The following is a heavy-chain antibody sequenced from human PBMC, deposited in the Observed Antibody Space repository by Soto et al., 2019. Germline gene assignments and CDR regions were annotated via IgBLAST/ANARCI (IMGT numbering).Heavy chain of an antibody. Sequence: ASVKVSCKASGGTFSSYAVSWVRQAPGQGLEWMGGIIPIFGTANYAQKFQGRVTITADESTSTAYMELSSLRSEDTAVYYCARDLDIVVVPAAIPRPYYYYYGMDVWGQGTTVTVSS. V-gene: IGHV1-69*13. CDR3: ARDLDIVVVPAAIPRPYYYYYGMDV. J-gene: IGHJ6*02. D-gene: IGHD2-2*02. CDR2: IIPIFGTA. CDR1: GGTFSSYA.